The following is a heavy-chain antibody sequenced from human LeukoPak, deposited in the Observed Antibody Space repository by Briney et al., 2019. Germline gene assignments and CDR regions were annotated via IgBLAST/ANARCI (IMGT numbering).Heavy chain of an antibody. J-gene: IGHJ4*02. CDR3: ARAPYDFWSGPTYYFDY. Sequence: SETLSLTCTVSGGSISSGGYYWSWIRQPPGKGLEWIGYIYHSRSTYYNPSLKSRVTISVDRSKNQFSLKLSSVTAADTAVYYCARAPYDFWSGPTYYFDYWGQGTLVTVSS. D-gene: IGHD3-3*01. V-gene: IGHV4-30-2*01. CDR2: IYHSRST. CDR1: GGSISSGGYY.